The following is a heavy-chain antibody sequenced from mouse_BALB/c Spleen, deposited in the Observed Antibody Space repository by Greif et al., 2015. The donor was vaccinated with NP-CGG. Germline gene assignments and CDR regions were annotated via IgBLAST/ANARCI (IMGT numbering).Heavy chain of an antibody. CDR3: ARYGTTNYAMDC. CDR2: ISTYYGDA. D-gene: IGHD1-1*01. V-gene: IGHV1S137*01. J-gene: IGHJ4*01. CDR1: GYTFTDYA. Sequence: QVQLQQSGAELVRPGGSVKISCKGSGYTFTDYAMHWVKQSHAKSLEWIGVISTYYGDASYNQKFKGKATMTVDKSSSTAYIELARLTSEDSSIYYCARYGTTNYAMDCWGQGTSVTVSS.